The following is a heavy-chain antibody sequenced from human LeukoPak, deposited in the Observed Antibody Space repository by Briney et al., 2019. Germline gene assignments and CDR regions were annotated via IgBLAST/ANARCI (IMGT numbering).Heavy chain of an antibody. Sequence: PGGSLRLFCAASGFTFNIYGMHWVRQAPGKGLEWVAVISYDGSSKYYADSVTGRFTISRDNSKSTLHLQMNSLRAEDTAVYYCTKVRYSTGYDFDYWGQG. CDR1: GFTFNIYG. V-gene: IGHV3-30*18. J-gene: IGHJ4*02. CDR2: ISYDGSSK. CDR3: TKVRYSTGYDFDY. D-gene: IGHD6-19*01.